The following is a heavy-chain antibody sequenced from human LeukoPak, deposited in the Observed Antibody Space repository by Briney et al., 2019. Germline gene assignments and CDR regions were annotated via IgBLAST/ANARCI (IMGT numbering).Heavy chain of an antibody. Sequence: SQTLSLTCTVSGGSISSGSYYWSWIRQPAGKGLEWIGRIYTSGSTNYNPSLKSRVTISVDTSKNQFSLKLSSVTAADTAVYYCARVGRIAVAAYFDYWGQGTLVTVSS. CDR2: IYTSGST. CDR1: GGSISSGSYY. V-gene: IGHV4-61*02. CDR3: ARVGRIAVAAYFDY. D-gene: IGHD6-19*01. J-gene: IGHJ4*02.